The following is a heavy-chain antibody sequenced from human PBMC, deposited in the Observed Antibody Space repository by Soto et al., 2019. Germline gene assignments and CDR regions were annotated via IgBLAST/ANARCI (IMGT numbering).Heavy chain of an antibody. CDR3: AKAGSIVAAATDNYYGMDV. CDR1: GGSISTYY. J-gene: IGHJ6*02. D-gene: IGHD1-26*01. Sequence: PSETLSLTCTVSGGSISTYYWNWIRQPPGKGLEWIGYIFYSGSTYYNPSLKSRVTISVDTSKNQFSLRLRSVTAADTAVYYCAKAGSIVAAATDNYYGMDVWGQGTTVTVS. V-gene: IGHV4-59*01. CDR2: IFYSGST.